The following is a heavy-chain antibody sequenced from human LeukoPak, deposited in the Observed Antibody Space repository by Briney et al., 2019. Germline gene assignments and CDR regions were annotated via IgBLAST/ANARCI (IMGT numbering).Heavy chain of an antibody. CDR1: GFTFNTYW. V-gene: IGHV3-74*03. J-gene: IGHJ5*02. CDR3: ARLLGRSLDP. Sequence: QPGGSLRLSCAASGFTFNTYWMHWVRQAPGKGLVWVSRINGDGSSTTYADSVKGRFTISRDNAKNTLYLQMNSLRAEDTAVYYYARLLGRSLDPWGQGTLVTVSS. CDR2: INGDGSST. D-gene: IGHD1-26*01.